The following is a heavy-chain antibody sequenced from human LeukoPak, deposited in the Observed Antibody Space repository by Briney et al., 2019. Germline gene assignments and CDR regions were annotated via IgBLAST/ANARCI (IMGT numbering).Heavy chain of an antibody. Sequence: PSETLSLTCTVSGGSISSGDYYWSWIRQPPGKGLEWIGYIYYSGSTNYNPSLKSRVTISVDTSKNQFSLKLSSVTAADTAVYYCARVGWYEHLDRWGQGTLVTVSS. J-gene: IGHJ4*02. V-gene: IGHV4-61*08. CDR2: IYYSGST. CDR1: GGSISSGDYY. D-gene: IGHD2-15*01. CDR3: ARVGWYEHLDR.